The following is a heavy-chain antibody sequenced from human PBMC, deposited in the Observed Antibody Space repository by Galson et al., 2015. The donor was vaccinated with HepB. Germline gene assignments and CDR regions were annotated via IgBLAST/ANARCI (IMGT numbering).Heavy chain of an antibody. CDR3: VGGSGPTGKHYWYLDL. CDR2: ISSQSWTI. CDR1: GFSLSAYS. Sequence: SLRLSCAVSGFSLSAYSMNWVRQAPGKGLEWVSYISSQSWTIYHADSVKGRFTISRDNAKNSLDLQMSSLRAEDTAVYYCVGGSGPTGKHYWYLDLWGRGTLVTVSS. J-gene: IGHJ2*01. D-gene: IGHD1-14*01. V-gene: IGHV3-48*01.